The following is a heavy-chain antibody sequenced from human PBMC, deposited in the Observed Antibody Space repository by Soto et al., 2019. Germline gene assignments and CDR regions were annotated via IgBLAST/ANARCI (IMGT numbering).Heavy chain of an antibody. Sequence: GGSLRLSCAASGYTFSNYAMTWVRQAPGKGLEWVSIISGTDGSTYYADSVKGRFTISRDNYKSTLYLQMNSLRAEDTAVYYCAKYLSPSPSTGRWFELWGQGTLVTVSS. V-gene: IGHV3-23*01. J-gene: IGHJ5*02. CDR2: ISGTDGST. CDR1: GYTFSNYA. D-gene: IGHD2-2*01. CDR3: AKYLSPSPSTGRWFEL.